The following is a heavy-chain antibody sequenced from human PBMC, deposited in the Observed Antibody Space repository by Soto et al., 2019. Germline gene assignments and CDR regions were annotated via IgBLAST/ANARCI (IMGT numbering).Heavy chain of an antibody. D-gene: IGHD1-26*01. CDR2: SSYGGGTT. Sequence: PGGSMRVSCRAAEFTCGDYGGSWVRQKPGKGLEWVSASSYGGGTTYYADSVKGRFTISRDNSKNTLYLQMNSLRAEDTSVYYCAKEGGLSGSYYISSSYYFDYWGQGTLVTVSS. J-gene: IGHJ4*02. V-gene: IGHV3-23*01. CDR1: EFTCGDYG. CDR3: AKEGGLSGSYYISSSYYFDY.